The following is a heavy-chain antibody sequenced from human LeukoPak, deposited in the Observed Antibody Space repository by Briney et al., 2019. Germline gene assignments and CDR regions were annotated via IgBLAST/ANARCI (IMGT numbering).Heavy chain of an antibody. J-gene: IGHJ4*02. V-gene: IGHV4-39*07. D-gene: IGHD3-22*01. CDR2: IYYNEST. Sequence: SEPLSLTCTVSGGSISSSSYYWGWIPRPPGKGLEWIGRIYYNESTYYNPSLQSHLPLSEDQAMNQSSMKLSYVTDADPAVYYCERRDSSGYYLPLDYWGQGTLVTVSS. CDR1: GGSISSSSYY. CDR3: ERRDSSGYYLPLDY.